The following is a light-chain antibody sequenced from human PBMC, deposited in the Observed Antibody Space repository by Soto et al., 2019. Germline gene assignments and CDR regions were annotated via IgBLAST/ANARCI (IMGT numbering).Light chain of an antibody. Sequence: DIRMTQSPSSLSASGGDRFTITCRASQSISSYLNWYQQKPGKAPKLLIYAASSLQSGVPSRFSGSGSGTDFTLTISSLQPEDFATYYCQQSYSTPRTFGGGTKVDIK. CDR2: AAS. V-gene: IGKV1-39*01. J-gene: IGKJ4*01. CDR1: QSISSY. CDR3: QQSYSTPRT.